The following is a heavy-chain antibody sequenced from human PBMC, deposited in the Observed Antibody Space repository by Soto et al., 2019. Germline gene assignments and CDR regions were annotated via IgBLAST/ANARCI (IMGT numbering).Heavy chain of an antibody. CDR3: ARGRIAARNHYYGMDV. CDR2: INHSGST. Sequence: KTSETLSLTCAVYGGSFSGYYWSWIRQPPGKGLEWIGEINHSGSTNYNPSLKSRVTISVDTSKNQFSLKLSSVTAADTAVYYCARGRIAARNHYYGMDVWGQGTTVTVSS. D-gene: IGHD6-6*01. J-gene: IGHJ6*02. V-gene: IGHV4-34*01. CDR1: GGSFSGYY.